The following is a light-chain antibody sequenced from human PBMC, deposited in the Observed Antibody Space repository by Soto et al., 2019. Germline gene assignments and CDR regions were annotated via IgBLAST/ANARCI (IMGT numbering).Light chain of an antibody. CDR2: DVT. V-gene: IGLV2-11*01. Sequence: QSALTQPRSVSGSPGQSVTISCTGTAGDVGGYDYVSWYQQHPGKAPKLMIYDVTKRPSGVPDRFSGSKSGNTASLTISGLQAEDEADYYCCSYAGSNRVFGTGTKVTVL. CDR1: AGDVGGYDY. J-gene: IGLJ1*01. CDR3: CSYAGSNRV.